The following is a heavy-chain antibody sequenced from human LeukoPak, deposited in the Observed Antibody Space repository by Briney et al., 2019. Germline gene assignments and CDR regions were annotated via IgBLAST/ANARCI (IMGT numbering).Heavy chain of an antibody. CDR3: AREPGYCSGSSCFYFDY. CDR1: GFTVSSNY. Sequence: PGGSLRLSCAASGFTVSSNYMSWVRQAPGKGLEWVSVIYSGGSTYYADSVKGRFTISRDNSKNILYFQMNSLRAEDTAVYYCAREPGYCSGSSCFYFDYWGQGTLVTVSS. V-gene: IGHV3-53*01. J-gene: IGHJ4*02. CDR2: IYSGGST. D-gene: IGHD2-15*01.